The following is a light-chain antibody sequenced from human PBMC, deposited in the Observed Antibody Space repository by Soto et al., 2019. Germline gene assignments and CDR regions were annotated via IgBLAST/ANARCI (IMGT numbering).Light chain of an antibody. Sequence: QSALTQPASVSGSPGQSITISCTGTSSDVGSYNLVSWYQQHPGKAPKLMIYEGSKRPSGVSNRFSGSKSGNTASLTISGLQAEDEADYYCCSYAGSSTRFGTGTRSPS. J-gene: IGLJ1*01. CDR1: SSDVGSYNL. V-gene: IGLV2-23*01. CDR3: CSYAGSSTR. CDR2: EGS.